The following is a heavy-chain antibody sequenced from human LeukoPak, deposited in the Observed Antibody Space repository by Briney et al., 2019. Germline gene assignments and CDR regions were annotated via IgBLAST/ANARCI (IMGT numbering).Heavy chain of an antibody. V-gene: IGHV1-46*01. D-gene: IGHD2-15*01. CDR3: ARGDDCSGGSCYLLFDY. Sequence: GASVKVSCKASGYTFTSYYMHWVRQAPGQGLEWMGIINPSGGSTSYAQKFQGRVTMTRDTSINTAYMELTRLRSDDTAVYYCARGDDCSGGSCYLLFDYWGQGTLVTVSS. CDR2: INPSGGST. CDR1: GYTFTSYY. J-gene: IGHJ4*02.